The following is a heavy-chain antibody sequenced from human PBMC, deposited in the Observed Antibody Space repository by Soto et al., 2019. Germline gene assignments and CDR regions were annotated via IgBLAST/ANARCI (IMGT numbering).Heavy chain of an antibody. Sequence: QVQLVQSGAEVKKPGSSVKVSCKASGGTFSSYAISWVRQAPGQGLEWMGGIIPIFGTANYAQKFQGRVRITAAEPTSTAYMELSSLRSEDTAVYYCARSKEWLLWSNWFDPWGQGTLVTVSS. CDR3: ARSKEWLLWSNWFDP. V-gene: IGHV1-69*01. CDR2: IIPIFGTA. D-gene: IGHD3-3*01. J-gene: IGHJ5*02. CDR1: GGTFSSYA.